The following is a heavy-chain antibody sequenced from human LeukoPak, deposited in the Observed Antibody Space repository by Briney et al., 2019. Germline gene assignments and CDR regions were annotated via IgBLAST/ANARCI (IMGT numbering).Heavy chain of an antibody. CDR2: MNPNSGNT. Sequence: EASVKVSCKASGYTFTTYDINWVRQATGQGLEWMGWMNPNSGNTGYAQKFQGRVTMTRNTSISTAYMELNSLRSEDTAVCYCARGRGSGHKENWFDPWGQGTLVTVSS. CDR1: GYTFTTYD. CDR3: ARGRGSGHKENWFDP. J-gene: IGHJ5*02. D-gene: IGHD6-19*01. V-gene: IGHV1-8*01.